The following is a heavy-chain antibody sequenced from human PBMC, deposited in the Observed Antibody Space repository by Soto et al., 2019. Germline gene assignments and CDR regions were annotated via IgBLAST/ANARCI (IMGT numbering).Heavy chain of an antibody. CDR1: GFSLSTSEVG. V-gene: IGHV2-5*02. J-gene: IGHJ5*02. Sequence: SGPTLVNPTQTLTLTCTFSGFSLSTSEVGVGWIRQPPGKALQWLALIYWDDDKRYSPSLKSRLTITKDTSKNQVVLTMTNMDPVDTATYYCAHAPGIAVTTNWFDPWGQGIPVTVS. CDR3: AHAPGIAVTTNWFDP. D-gene: IGHD6-19*01. CDR2: IYWDDDK.